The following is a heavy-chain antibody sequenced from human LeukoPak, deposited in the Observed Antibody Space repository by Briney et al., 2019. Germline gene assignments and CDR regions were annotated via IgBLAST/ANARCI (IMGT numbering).Heavy chain of an antibody. V-gene: IGHV4-59*12. D-gene: IGHD5/OR15-5a*01. Sequence: PSETLSLTCTVSGGSISSYYWSWIRQPPGKGLEWIGYIYYSGSTNYNPSLKSRVTISVDKSKNQFSLKLSSVTAADTAVYYCARVGWSTPFDPWGQGTLVTVSS. CDR1: GGSISSYY. CDR2: IYYSGST. CDR3: ARVGWSTPFDP. J-gene: IGHJ5*02.